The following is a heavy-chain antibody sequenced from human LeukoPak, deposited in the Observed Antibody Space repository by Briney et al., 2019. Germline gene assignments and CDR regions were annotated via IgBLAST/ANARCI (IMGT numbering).Heavy chain of an antibody. D-gene: IGHD3-22*01. CDR1: GFTFSSYG. J-gene: IGHJ6*02. CDR2: ISSSSSSTI. Sequence: GGSLRLSCAASGFTFSSYGMNWVRQAPGKGLEWVSYISSSSSSTIYYADSVKGRFTISRDNAKNSLYLQMNTLRAEDTAVYYCARAYYYYGSSGHYYYYYAMDVWGQGTTVTVSS. V-gene: IGHV3-48*04. CDR3: ARAYYYYGSSGHYYYYYAMDV.